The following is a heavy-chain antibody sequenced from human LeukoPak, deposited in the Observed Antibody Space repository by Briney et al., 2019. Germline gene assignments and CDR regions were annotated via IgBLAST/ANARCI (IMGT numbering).Heavy chain of an antibody. CDR1: GYSISSGYY. Sequence: SETLSLTCTVSGYSISSGYYWGRIRQPPGKGLEWIGSIYHSGSTYYNPSLKSRVTISVDTSKNQFSLKLSSVIAADTAVYYCARDRGYSYGYGIDYWGQGTLVTVSS. CDR3: ARDRGYSYGYGIDY. V-gene: IGHV4-38-2*02. D-gene: IGHD5-18*01. J-gene: IGHJ4*02. CDR2: IYHSGST.